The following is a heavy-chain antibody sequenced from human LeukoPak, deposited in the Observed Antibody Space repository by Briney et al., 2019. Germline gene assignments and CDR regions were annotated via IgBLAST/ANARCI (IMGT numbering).Heavy chain of an antibody. J-gene: IGHJ4*02. CDR2: INHSGST. D-gene: IGHD3-10*01. Sequence: SETLSLTCAVYGGSFSGYYWSWIRQPPGKGLEWIGEINHSGSTNYNPSLKSRVTISVDTSKNQFSLKLSSVTAADTAVYYCASCRGYYGSGSYSLDYWGQGTLVTVSS. CDR1: GGSFSGYY. V-gene: IGHV4-34*01. CDR3: ASCRGYYGSGSYSLDY.